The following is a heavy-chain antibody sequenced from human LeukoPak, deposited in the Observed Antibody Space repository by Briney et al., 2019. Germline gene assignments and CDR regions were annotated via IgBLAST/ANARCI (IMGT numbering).Heavy chain of an antibody. V-gene: IGHV3-23*01. CDR3: ADLSSWGTKRSRWMATDPAAFDI. D-gene: IGHD5-24*01. Sequence: PGGSLRLSCAASGLTFSSYSMSWVRQAPGKGLEWVSAISGSGGSTYYADSVKGRFTISRDNSKNTLYLQMNSLRAEDTAVYYCADLSSWGTKRSRWMATDPAAFDIWGQGTMVTVSS. CDR2: ISGSGGST. J-gene: IGHJ3*02. CDR1: GLTFSSYS.